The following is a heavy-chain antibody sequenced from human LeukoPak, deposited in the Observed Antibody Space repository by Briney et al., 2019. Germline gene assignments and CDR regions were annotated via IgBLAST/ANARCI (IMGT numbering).Heavy chain of an antibody. CDR1: GYTFTGYY. CDR2: INPNIGGP. Sequence: ASVKVSCKASGYTFTGYYMHWVRQAPGQGLEWMGSINPNIGGPNYAQRFQGRVTLTRDTSISTAYMELSRLTSDDTAVYYCARDPRGNYYADYWGQGTLVTVSS. J-gene: IGHJ4*01. D-gene: IGHD1-26*01. CDR3: ARDPRGNYYADY. V-gene: IGHV1-2*02.